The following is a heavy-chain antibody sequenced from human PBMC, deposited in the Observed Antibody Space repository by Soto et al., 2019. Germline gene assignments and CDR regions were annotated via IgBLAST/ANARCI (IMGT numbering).Heavy chain of an antibody. J-gene: IGHJ5*02. CDR3: ARDYSGSDNWFDP. CDR2: IIPIFGTA. V-gene: IGHV1-69*06. D-gene: IGHD3-10*01. CDR1: GGTFSSYA. Sequence: GASVKVSCKASGGTFSSYAISWVRQAPGQGLEWMGGIIPIFGTANYAQKFQGRVTITADKSTSTAYMELSSLRSEDTAVYYCARDYSGSDNWFDPWGQGTLVTVSS.